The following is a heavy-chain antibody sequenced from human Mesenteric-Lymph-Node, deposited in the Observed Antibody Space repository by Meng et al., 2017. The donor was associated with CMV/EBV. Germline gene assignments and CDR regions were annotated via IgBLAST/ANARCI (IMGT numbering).Heavy chain of an antibody. J-gene: IGHJ4*02. Sequence: QVQLVQSGAEVKKPGASVRVSCKASGYTFIDYYINWGRQAPGQGLEWMGRINPKTGGRSYAQNFQGRVTMTRDTSINTAYMEVNRLNSDDTAMYYCARDRDTDWYSPFDYWGPGTLVTVSS. CDR3: ARDRDTDWYSPFDY. CDR1: GYTFIDYY. V-gene: IGHV1-2*06. D-gene: IGHD3-9*01. CDR2: INPKTGGR.